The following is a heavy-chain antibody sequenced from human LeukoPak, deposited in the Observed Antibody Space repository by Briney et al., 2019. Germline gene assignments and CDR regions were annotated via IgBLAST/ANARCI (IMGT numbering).Heavy chain of an antibody. CDR1: GFTFSSYW. CDR3: ANLAAASDY. J-gene: IGHJ4*02. CDR2: INTDGSST. Sequence: GGSLRLSCAASGFTFSSYWMHWVRQAPGKGLVWVSRINTDGSSTSYADSVKGRFPISRDNAKNTLYLQMNSLRAEDTAVYYCANLAAASDYWGQGTLVTVSS. V-gene: IGHV3-74*01. D-gene: IGHD6-13*01.